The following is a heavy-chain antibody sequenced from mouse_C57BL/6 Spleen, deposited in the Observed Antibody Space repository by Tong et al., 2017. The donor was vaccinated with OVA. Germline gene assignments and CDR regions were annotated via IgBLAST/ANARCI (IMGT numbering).Heavy chain of an antibody. V-gene: IGHV1-9*01. J-gene: IGHJ3*01. D-gene: IGHD1-2*01. CDR3: ARGGYGYSWFAY. CDR2: ILPGSGST. CDR1: GYTLSSYW. Sequence: VQLQQSGAELMKPGASVKISCKATGYTLSSYWIEWVKQRPGHGLEWIGEILPGSGSTNYNEKFKGKATFTADTSSNTAYMQLSSLTSEDSAVYYCARGGYGYSWFAYWGQGTLVTVSA.